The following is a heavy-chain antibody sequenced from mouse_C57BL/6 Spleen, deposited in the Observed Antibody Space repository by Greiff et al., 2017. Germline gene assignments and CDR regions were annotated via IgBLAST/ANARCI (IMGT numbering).Heavy chain of an antibody. CDR2: IYPGSGST. CDR1: GYTFTSYW. CDR3: ARSWALYAMDY. D-gene: IGHD4-1*01. Sequence: QVQLKQPGAELVKPGASVKMSCKASGYTFTSYWITWVKQRPGQGLEWIGDIYPGSGSTNYNEKFKSKATLTVDTSFSTAYMQLSSLTSEDSAVYYCARSWALYAMDYWGQGTSVTVSS. V-gene: IGHV1-55*01. J-gene: IGHJ4*01.